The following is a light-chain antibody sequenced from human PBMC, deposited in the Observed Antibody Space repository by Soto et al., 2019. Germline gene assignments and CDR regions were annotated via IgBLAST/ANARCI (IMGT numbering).Light chain of an antibody. V-gene: IGLV2-11*01. CDR1: SSDLGGYNF. CDR2: DVT. Sequence: QSALTQPPSASGSPGQSVTISCTGTSSDLGGYNFVSWYQQLPGKAPKLMIYDVTKRPSGVPDRFSGSKSGNTASLTISGLQAEDEADYYCSSHAGTYPGVFGGGTKLTVL. J-gene: IGLJ3*02. CDR3: SSHAGTYPGV.